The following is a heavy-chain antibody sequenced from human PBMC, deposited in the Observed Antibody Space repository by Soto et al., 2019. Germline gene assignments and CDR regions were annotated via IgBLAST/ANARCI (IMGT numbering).Heavy chain of an antibody. CDR2: IYYSGST. Sequence: QVQLQESGPGLVKPSETLSLTCTVSGASISSYYWSWIWQPPGKGLEWIGYIYYSGSTNYNPSLKSRVTIPLATSKNQFSLKLSSVTAADTAVYYCARSRGGYFDYWGQGTLVTVSS. J-gene: IGHJ4*02. V-gene: IGHV4-59*01. CDR1: GASISSYY. CDR3: ARSRGGYFDY. D-gene: IGHD3-22*01.